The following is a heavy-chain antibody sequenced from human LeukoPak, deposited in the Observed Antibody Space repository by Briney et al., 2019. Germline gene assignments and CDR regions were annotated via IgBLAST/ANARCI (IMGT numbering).Heavy chain of an antibody. J-gene: IGHJ6*03. V-gene: IGHV4-39*01. CDR3: ARPTKGDSYGYYYYYMDV. CDR2: IYYSGST. Sequence: SETLSLTCTVSGGSISGSSYYWGWIRQPPGKGLEWIGSIYYSGSTYYNPSLKSRVTISVDTSKNQFSLKLSSVTAADTAVYYCARPTKGDSYGYYYYYMDVWGKGTTVTVSS. D-gene: IGHD5-18*01. CDR1: GGSISGSSYY.